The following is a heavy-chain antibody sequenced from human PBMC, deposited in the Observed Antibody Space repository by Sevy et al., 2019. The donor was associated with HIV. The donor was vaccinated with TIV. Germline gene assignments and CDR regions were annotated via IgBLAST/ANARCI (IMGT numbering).Heavy chain of an antibody. CDR3: TRWKAAQSIFDY. D-gene: IGHD6-13*01. J-gene: IGHJ4*02. V-gene: IGHV3-49*04. Sequence: GGSLRLSCTASGFTFGDYCMSWVRQAPGKGLEWVAFLKSDVYGGTVDHAASVRGRFVISGDDSKTIAYLQINDLKTEDTGVYYCTRWKAAQSIFDYWGQGALVTVSS. CDR2: LKSDVYGGTV. CDR1: GFTFGDYC.